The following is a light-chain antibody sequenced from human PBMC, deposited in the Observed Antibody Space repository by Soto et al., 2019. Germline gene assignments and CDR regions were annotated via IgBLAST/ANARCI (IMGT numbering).Light chain of an antibody. J-gene: IGKJ2*01. CDR1: QSLTTNY. V-gene: IGKV3-20*01. Sequence: EIVLTQSPGTLSLSPGERVTLSCRASQSLTTNYLAWYQQKPGQAPRLLIYGASNRATGVPDRFSGSGSGTDFTLTITRLEPEDFAVYYCQHYGRSPLMYTFGPRTKL. CDR3: QHYGRSPLMYT. CDR2: GAS.